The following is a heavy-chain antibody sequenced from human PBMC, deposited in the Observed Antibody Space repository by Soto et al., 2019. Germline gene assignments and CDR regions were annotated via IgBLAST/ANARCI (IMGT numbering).Heavy chain of an antibody. Sequence: ASVKVSCKASGYTFTSYTVSLVRQAPGQGLEWVGWIAPSSGNTDSARNLQGRVTMTTDTSTSTAYMELRSLRSDDTAVYYCARDTGNFFDYWGQGTLVTVSS. CDR3: ARDTGNFFDY. CDR2: IAPSSGNT. J-gene: IGHJ4*02. V-gene: IGHV1-18*01. CDR1: GYTFTSYT.